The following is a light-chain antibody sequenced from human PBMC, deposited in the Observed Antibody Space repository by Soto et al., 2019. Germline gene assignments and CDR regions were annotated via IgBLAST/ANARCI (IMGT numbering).Light chain of an antibody. V-gene: IGLV2-14*03. CDR2: DVI. CDR1: NTDVGAYDY. CDR3: SSYSTISNLV. Sequence: QSALTQPASVSGSPGQSITSSCSGTNTDVGAYDYVSWYQQHPGKAPKLILYDVINRPSGVSDRFSGSKSGNTASLTISGLQAEDEAEYFCSSYSTISNLVFGTGTKLTVL. J-gene: IGLJ1*01.